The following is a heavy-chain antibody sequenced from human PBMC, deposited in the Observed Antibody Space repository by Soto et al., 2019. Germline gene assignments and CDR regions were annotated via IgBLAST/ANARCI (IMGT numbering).Heavy chain of an antibody. D-gene: IGHD3-16*01. CDR1: GFTFEDYT. J-gene: IGHJ5*01. V-gene: IGHV3-43*01. CDR2: ISWDGGTT. Sequence: DVQLVESGGDVVQPGGSLRLSCAASGFTFEDYTIHWVRQAPGKALEWVSLISWDGGTTYYTHSVKGRFTISRDNSKNSLYLRMNSLRPEDTALYYCAKDGSQKDDDGNWLGSWGQGTLVTVSS. CDR3: AKDGSQKDDDGNWLGS.